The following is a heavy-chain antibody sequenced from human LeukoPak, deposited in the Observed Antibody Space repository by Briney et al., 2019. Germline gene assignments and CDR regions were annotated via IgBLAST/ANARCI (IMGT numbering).Heavy chain of an antibody. Sequence: PGRSLTLSCAASGFTFSSYAMYWVRQAPGKGLEWVAVISYDGSDKFYADSVKGRFAISRDSSKNTLYLQMNSLRPEDTAVYYCARARPSMWIDYWGQGTLVTVSS. V-gene: IGHV3-30*09. CDR2: ISYDGSDK. CDR3: ARARPSMWIDY. CDR1: GFTFSSYA. J-gene: IGHJ4*02. D-gene: IGHD5-12*01.